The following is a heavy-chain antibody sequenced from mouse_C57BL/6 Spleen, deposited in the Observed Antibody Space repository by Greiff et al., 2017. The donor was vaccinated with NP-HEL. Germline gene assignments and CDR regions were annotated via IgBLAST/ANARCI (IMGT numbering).Heavy chain of an antibody. J-gene: IGHJ2*01. D-gene: IGHD2-4*01. CDR3: ARDRGITTRVYYFDY. V-gene: IGHV5-4*01. Sequence: EVHLVESGGGLVKPGGSLKLSCAASGFTFSSYAMSWVRQTPEKRLEWVATISDGGSYTYYPDNVKGRFTISRDNAKNNLYLQMSHLKSEDTAMYYCARDRGITTRVYYFDYWGQGTTLTVSS. CDR1: GFTFSSYA. CDR2: ISDGGSYT.